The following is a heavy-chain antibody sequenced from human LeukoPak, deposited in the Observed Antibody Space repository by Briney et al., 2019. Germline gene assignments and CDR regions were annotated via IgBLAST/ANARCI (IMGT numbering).Heavy chain of an antibody. V-gene: IGHV1-2*02. CDR1: GYTFTGYY. Sequence: GASVKVSCKASGYTFTGYYMHWVRQAPGQGLEWMGWINPNSGGTNYAQKFQGRVTMTRDTSISTAYMELSRLRSDDTAVCYCARGDVVVPAAVTFRGGGMDWGQGTLVTVSS. CDR2: INPNSGGT. J-gene: IGHJ4*02. CDR3: ARGDVVVPAAVTFRGGGMD. D-gene: IGHD2-2*01.